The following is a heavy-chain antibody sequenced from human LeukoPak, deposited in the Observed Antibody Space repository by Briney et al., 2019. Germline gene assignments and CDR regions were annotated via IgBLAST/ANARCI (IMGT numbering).Heavy chain of an antibody. CDR2: INPHKGNT. Sequence: ASVMVSCKASGYTFVTYGLSWVRQAPGQGLEWMGWINPHKGNTKYAQKFQDRITMTTDTSTSTAYMELRSLRSDDTAVYYCARDKKFVGWQHGNSVGYWGQGTLVTVSS. CDR3: ARDKKFVGWQHGNSVGY. J-gene: IGHJ4*02. D-gene: IGHD4-23*01. V-gene: IGHV1-18*01. CDR1: GYTFVTYG.